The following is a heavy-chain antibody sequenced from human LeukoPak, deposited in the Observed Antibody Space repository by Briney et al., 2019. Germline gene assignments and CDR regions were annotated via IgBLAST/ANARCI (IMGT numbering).Heavy chain of an antibody. D-gene: IGHD2-2*02. CDR2: IIPIFGTA. J-gene: IGHJ6*02. Sequence: GASVKVSCKASGYTFTSYGISWVRQAPGQGLEWMGGIIPIFGTANYAQKFQGRVTITADESTSTAYMELSSLRSEDTAVYYCARVRIGYCSSTSCYTAGYYYYGMDVWGQGTTVTVSS. CDR1: GYTFTSYG. CDR3: ARVRIGYCSSTSCYTAGYYYYGMDV. V-gene: IGHV1-69*13.